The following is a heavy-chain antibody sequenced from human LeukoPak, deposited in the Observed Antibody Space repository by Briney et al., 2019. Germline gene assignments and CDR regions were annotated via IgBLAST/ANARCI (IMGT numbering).Heavy chain of an antibody. CDR3: AREVSEGFDF. D-gene: IGHD3-22*01. CDR1: GFTFSGYS. J-gene: IGHJ4*02. Sequence: GGSLRLSCTASGFTFSGYSMNWNRQAPGKGLEWVSSFGTRSTSIYHAGSVKGRFAISRDNAKNSLYLQMNSLRAEDTALYYCAREVSEGFDFWGQGTLVTVSS. CDR2: FGTRSTSI. V-gene: IGHV3-21*01.